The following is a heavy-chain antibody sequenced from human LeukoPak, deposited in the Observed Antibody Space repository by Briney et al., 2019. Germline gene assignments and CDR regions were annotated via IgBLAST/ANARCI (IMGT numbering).Heavy chain of an antibody. Sequence: ASVKVSCKASGYTFTGYYIHWVRQAPGQGLEWMGWINPNSGGTNYAQKFQGRVTMTRDTSISTAYMELSRLRSDDTAVYYCAREPHYYDILTGYLIPYYYYMDVWGKGTTVTISS. CDR3: AREPHYYDILTGYLIPYYYYMDV. CDR1: GYTFTGYY. J-gene: IGHJ6*03. CDR2: INPNSGGT. V-gene: IGHV1-2*02. D-gene: IGHD3-9*01.